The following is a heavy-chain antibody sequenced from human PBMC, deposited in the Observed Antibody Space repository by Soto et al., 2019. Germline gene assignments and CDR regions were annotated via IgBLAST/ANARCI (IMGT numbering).Heavy chain of an antibody. CDR2: IYYSGTT. Sequence: QVQLQESGPGLVKPSQTLSLTCTVSGDSISSGDHYWSWIRKPPGKGLEWIGYIYYSGTTNSRPSLESRVNISVDTSKNQVSLKLNSVTAADTAVYYCARGAYSDSSSYFDYWGQGTLVPVSS. CDR3: ARGAYSDSSSYFDY. D-gene: IGHD6-6*01. CDR1: GDSISSGDHY. V-gene: IGHV4-30-4*01. J-gene: IGHJ4*02.